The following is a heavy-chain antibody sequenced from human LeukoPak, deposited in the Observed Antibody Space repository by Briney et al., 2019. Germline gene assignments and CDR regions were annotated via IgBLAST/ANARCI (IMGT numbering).Heavy chain of an antibody. V-gene: IGHV3-7*04. Sequence: PGGSLRLSCEASGFTFSTYWMGWVRQAPGKGLEWVANIKQDGSERYYVDSVKGRFTISRDNAKNSLYLQMNSLRAEDTAVYYCARGTTGWWRQGALVTVSP. CDR3: ARGTTGW. CDR2: IKQDGSER. J-gene: IGHJ4*02. D-gene: IGHD4-17*01. CDR1: GFTFSTYW.